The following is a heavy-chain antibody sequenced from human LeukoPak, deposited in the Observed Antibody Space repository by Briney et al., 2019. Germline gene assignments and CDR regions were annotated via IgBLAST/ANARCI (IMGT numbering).Heavy chain of an antibody. J-gene: IGHJ4*02. Sequence: GRSLRLSCAASGFTFSSYTIHWVRQAPGKGLEWVTLISHDGRNKNYADSVKGRFTISRDNSKKTPYLEVNSLRPEDTAVYYCARGSHQDYFGSMTYLFDYWGQGILVTVSS. CDR2: ISHDGRNK. V-gene: IGHV3-30*04. D-gene: IGHD3-10*01. CDR3: ARGSHQDYFGSMTYLFDY. CDR1: GFTFSSYT.